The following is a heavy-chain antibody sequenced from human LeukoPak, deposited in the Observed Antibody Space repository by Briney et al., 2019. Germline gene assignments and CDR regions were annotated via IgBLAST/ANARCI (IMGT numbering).Heavy chain of an antibody. CDR1: GFTFSSYG. V-gene: IGHV3-30*18. Sequence: GGPLRLSCAASGFTFSSYGVHWVRHAPGKGLEWVAVISYDGSNKYYADSVKGRFTISRDNSKNTLYLQMNSLRAEDTAVYYCAKDLLGSLDYWGQGTLVTVSS. J-gene: IGHJ4*02. D-gene: IGHD1-26*01. CDR2: ISYDGSNK. CDR3: AKDLLGSLDY.